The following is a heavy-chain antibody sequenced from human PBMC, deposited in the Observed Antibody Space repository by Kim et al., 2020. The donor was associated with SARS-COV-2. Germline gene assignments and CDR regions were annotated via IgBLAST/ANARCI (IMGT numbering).Heavy chain of an antibody. V-gene: IGHV4-31*02. D-gene: IGHD3-22*01. Sequence: PSLKSRLTISVDTSKNQFSLKLSSVTAADTAVYYCARAVITMIVVVGAFDIWGQGTMVTVSS. CDR3: ARAVITMIVVVGAFDI. J-gene: IGHJ3*02.